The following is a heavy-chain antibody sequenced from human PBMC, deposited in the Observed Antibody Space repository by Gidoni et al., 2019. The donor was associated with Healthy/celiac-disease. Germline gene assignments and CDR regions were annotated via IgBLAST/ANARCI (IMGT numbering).Heavy chain of an antibody. CDR2: ISSSSSYI. CDR3: ARADVDCTNGVCYPYYYYYYMDV. V-gene: IGHV3-21*01. J-gene: IGHJ6*03. Sequence: EVQLVESGGGLVKPGGSLRLSCAASGFTFSSYSMHWVRQAPGKGLEWVSSISSSSSYIYYADSVKGRFTISRDNAKNSLYLQMNSLRAEDTAVYYCARADVDCTNGVCYPYYYYYYMDVWGKGTTVTVSS. CDR1: GFTFSSYS. D-gene: IGHD2-8*01.